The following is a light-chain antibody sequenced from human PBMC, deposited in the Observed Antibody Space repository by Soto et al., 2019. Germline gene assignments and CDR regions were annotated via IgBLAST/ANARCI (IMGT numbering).Light chain of an antibody. V-gene: IGKV1-39*01. J-gene: IGKJ1*01. CDR1: QSISSY. CDR2: AAS. Sequence: DLQMTQSPSSLSASVGDRVTITCRASQSISSYLNWYQQKPGKAPKLLIYAASSLQSGVPSRFSGSRSGPDFTLTISSLQPEDFATYYCQQSYSSPPTFGQWTKVDIK. CDR3: QQSYSSPPT.